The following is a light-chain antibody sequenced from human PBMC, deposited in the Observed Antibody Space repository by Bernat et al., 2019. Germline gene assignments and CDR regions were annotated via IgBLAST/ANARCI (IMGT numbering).Light chain of an antibody. CDR1: QSISTW. J-gene: IGKJ1*01. CDR2: KAS. V-gene: IGKV1-5*03. CDR3: QQYNSYSWT. Sequence: DIQMTQSPSTLSASVGDRVTITCRASQSISTWLAWYQQKPGRAPKPLIYKASSLEGGVPSRFSGSGSGTEFTLTISSLQPDDFATYYCQQYNSYSWTFGQGTKVEIK.